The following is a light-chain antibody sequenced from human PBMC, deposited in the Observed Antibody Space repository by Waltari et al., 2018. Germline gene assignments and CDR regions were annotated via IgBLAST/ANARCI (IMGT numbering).Light chain of an antibody. J-gene: IGKJ1*01. CDR3: QQSYSHTRT. CDR1: QSIRSGY. CDR2: DAS. V-gene: IGKV3D-20*01. Sequence: IVLTQSPGTLSLSPGERATLSCGASQSIRSGYLAWYQHKPGLAPRLLIYDASSRATGIPDRFSGSGSGTDFTLTISSLEPEDFATYSCQQSYSHTRTFGQGTKVEIK.